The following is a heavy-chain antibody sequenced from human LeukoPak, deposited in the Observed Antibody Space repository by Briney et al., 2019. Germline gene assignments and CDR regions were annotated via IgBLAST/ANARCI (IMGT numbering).Heavy chain of an antibody. D-gene: IGHD6-19*01. J-gene: IGHJ4*02. V-gene: IGHV3-33*08. Sequence: PGGSLRLSCAASGFTVSNSFMSWVRQAPGKGLEWVAVMWNDGITGKYADSVRGRFSVSRDNPKNTVYLQMDSLRADDTSVYYCARDGSGWSSDYWGQGTLVTVSS. CDR2: MWNDGITG. CDR1: GFTVSNSF. CDR3: ARDGSGWSSDY.